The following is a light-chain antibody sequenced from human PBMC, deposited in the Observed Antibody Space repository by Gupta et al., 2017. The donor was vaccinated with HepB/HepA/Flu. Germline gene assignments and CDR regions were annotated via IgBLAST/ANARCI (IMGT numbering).Light chain of an antibody. CDR2: QDN. CDR1: KLGDKY. J-gene: IGLJ3*02. CDR3: EAWDSSNVV. V-gene: IGLV3-1*01. Sequence: SYELPQPLSVSASPGQTASLTCSGDKLGDKYACRYQQKPGKSPVLVIYQDNTRPLGIPERFSGANSGNTATLTISGTQAMDEAGYYCEAWDSSNVVFGGGTKLTVL.